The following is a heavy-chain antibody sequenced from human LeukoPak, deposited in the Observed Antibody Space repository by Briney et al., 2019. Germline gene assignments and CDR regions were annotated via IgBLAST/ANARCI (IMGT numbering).Heavy chain of an antibody. Sequence: GASVKVSCKASGYTFTGYYMHWVRQAPGQGLEWMGWMNPNSGNTGYAQNFQGRVTITRNTSISTAYMELSSLRSEDTAVYYCARSGRRDHYFDYWGQGTLVTVSS. CDR3: ARSGRRDHYFDY. V-gene: IGHV1-8*03. J-gene: IGHJ4*02. CDR2: MNPNSGNT. CDR1: GYTFTGYY. D-gene: IGHD1-1*01.